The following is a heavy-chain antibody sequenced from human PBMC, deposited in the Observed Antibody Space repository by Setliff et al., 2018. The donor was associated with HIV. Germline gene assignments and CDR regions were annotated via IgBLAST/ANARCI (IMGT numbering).Heavy chain of an antibody. CDR1: DDSINSDNYY. D-gene: IGHD3-22*01. Sequence: SETLSLTCSVSDDSINSDNYYWSWIRQPAGKGLEWIGRVYITGRTHYNPSLKNRVTISVDTSKNQFSLKLSSVTAADTTVYYCARHSGLGGYYSPFDYWGPGTLVTVSS. V-gene: IGHV4-61*02. CDR3: ARHSGLGGYYSPFDY. CDR2: VYITGRT. J-gene: IGHJ4*02.